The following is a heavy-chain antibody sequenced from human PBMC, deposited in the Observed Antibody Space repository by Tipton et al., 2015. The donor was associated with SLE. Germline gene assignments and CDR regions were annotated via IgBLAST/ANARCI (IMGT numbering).Heavy chain of an antibody. J-gene: IGHJ3*02. CDR2: IYNSGSA. Sequence: TLSLTCSVSGVSISYYYWSWIRQLPGKGLEWIGYIYNSGSANYNPPYNPSLKSRLTISLDTSQNQFSLKLKYVTAADTAVYYCAASVLPTAPDGFDIWGQGTMVTVSS. CDR3: AASVLPTAPDGFDI. V-gene: IGHV4-59*01. D-gene: IGHD2-2*01. CDR1: GVSISYYY.